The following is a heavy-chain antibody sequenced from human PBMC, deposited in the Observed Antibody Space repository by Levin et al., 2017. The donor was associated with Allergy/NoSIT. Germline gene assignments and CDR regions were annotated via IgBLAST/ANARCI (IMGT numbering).Heavy chain of an antibody. CDR3: ARATPLPDDYYYYGMDV. CDR1: GGTFSKYA. CDR2: IIPIFGTT. Sequence: SVKVSCKASGGTFSKYAITWVRQAPGQGPEWMGGIIPIFGTTNYAQKFQGRVTISADKSTTTVYMALSSLRSEDTAVYYCARATPLPDDYYYYGMDVWGQGTTVTVSS. V-gene: IGHV1-69*06. J-gene: IGHJ6*02. D-gene: IGHD1-14*01.